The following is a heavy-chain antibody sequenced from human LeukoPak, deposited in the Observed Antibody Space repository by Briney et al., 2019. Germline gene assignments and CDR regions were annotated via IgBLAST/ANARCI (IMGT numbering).Heavy chain of an antibody. V-gene: IGHV4-38-2*01. D-gene: IGHD1-26*01. CDR2: IYHSGST. J-gene: IGHJ4*02. Sequence: SETLSLTCAVSGYSIRSGYYWGWIRQPPGKGLEWIGSIYHSGSTYYNPSLKSRVTISVDTSKNQFSLKLSSVTAADTAVYYCARLRYSGSYYPLFDYWGQGTLVTVSS. CDR1: GYSIRSGYY. CDR3: ARLRYSGSYYPLFDY.